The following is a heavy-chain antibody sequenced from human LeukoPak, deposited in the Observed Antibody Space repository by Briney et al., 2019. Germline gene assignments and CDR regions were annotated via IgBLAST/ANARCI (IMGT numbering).Heavy chain of an antibody. CDR1: GFTFSSYS. CDR3: ANWGPIVVPAAGAFDI. Sequence: GGSLRLSCAASGFTFSSYSMNWVRQAPGRGLEWVSYISTTGSTIYCADSVKGRFTISRDNAKNSLYLQMNSLRAEATSVYYCANWGPIVVPAAGAFDIWGQGTMVTVSS. J-gene: IGHJ3*02. D-gene: IGHD2-2*01. V-gene: IGHV3-48*01. CDR2: ISTTGSTI.